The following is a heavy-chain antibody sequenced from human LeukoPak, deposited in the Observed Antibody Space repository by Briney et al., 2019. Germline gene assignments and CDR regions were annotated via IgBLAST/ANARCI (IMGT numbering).Heavy chain of an antibody. CDR3: ARGFCSSTSCYTPWFDP. Sequence: TPSETLSLTCAVYGGSFSGYYWSWIRQPPGKGLEWIGEINHSGSTNYNPSLKSRVTISVDTSKNQFSLKLSSVTAADTAVYYCARGFCSSTSCYTPWFDPWGQGTLVTVSS. J-gene: IGHJ5*02. CDR1: GGSFSGYY. D-gene: IGHD2-2*02. V-gene: IGHV4-34*01. CDR2: INHSGST.